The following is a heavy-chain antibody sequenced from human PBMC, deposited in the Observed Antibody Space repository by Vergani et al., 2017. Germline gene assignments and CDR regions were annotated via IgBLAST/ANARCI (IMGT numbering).Heavy chain of an antibody. CDR2: IIPILGIA. CDR3: ARGAYDSSGDFTQYYYYYGMDV. V-gene: IGHV1-69*02. Sequence: QVQLVQSGAEVKKPGSSVKVSCKASGGTFSSYTISWVRQAPGQGLEWMGRIIPILGIANYAQKFQGRVTITADKSTSTAYMGLSSLRSEDTAVYYCARGAYDSSGDFTQYYYYYGMDVWGQGP. D-gene: IGHD3-22*01. CDR1: GGTFSSYT. J-gene: IGHJ6*02.